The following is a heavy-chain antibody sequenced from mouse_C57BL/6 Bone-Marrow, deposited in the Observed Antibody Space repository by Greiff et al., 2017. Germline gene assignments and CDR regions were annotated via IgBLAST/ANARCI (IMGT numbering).Heavy chain of an antibody. Sequence: EVQVVESGGDLVKPGGSLKLSCAASGFTFSSYGMSWVRQTPDKRLEWVATISSGGSYTYYPDSVKGRFTISRDTAKNTLYLQMSSLKSEDTAMYYCARPNYYYGSSYLDYWGQGTTLTVSS. CDR1: GFTFSSYG. V-gene: IGHV5-6*01. CDR3: ARPNYYYGSSYLDY. D-gene: IGHD1-1*01. CDR2: ISSGGSYT. J-gene: IGHJ2*01.